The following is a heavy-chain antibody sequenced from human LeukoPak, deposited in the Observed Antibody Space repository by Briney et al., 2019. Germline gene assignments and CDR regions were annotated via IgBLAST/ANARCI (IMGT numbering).Heavy chain of an antibody. J-gene: IGHJ5*02. CDR2: IITDGRST. CDR3: ARDQVVGSGSNGP. CDR1: GFTFSRHW. D-gene: IGHD3-10*01. V-gene: IGHV3-74*01. Sequence: PGGSLRLSCEASGFTFSRHWMHWVRQAPGKGLVWVSRIITDGRSTNYADSVEGRFTISRDNAKNTLYLQMNSLRAEDTAIYYCARDQVVGSGSNGPWGQGTLVTVSS.